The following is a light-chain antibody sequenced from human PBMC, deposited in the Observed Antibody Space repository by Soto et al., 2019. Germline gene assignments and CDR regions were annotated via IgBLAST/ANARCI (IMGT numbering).Light chain of an antibody. V-gene: IGKV3-15*01. J-gene: IGKJ1*01. CDR1: QTIHTN. CDR2: GPS. Sequence: VLMHAAPTLSVSPEGRDTLSCLSSQTIHTNVAWHQLKSGQVPRPVIHGPSTRATGIPAGLSGSGSGTEFTLTISSLQSEDYAVYYCQQYNNWPPTFGQGTKVDIK. CDR3: QQYNNWPPT.